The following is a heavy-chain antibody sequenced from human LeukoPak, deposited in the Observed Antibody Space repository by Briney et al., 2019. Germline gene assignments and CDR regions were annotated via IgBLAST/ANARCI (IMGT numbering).Heavy chain of an antibody. D-gene: IGHD2-15*01. V-gene: IGHV4-34*01. CDR1: GGSFSGYY. CDR3: ARGVGYCSGGNCYNWFDP. CDR2: INHSGST. Sequence: SETLSLTCAVYGGSFSGYYWSWIRQPPGKGLEWIGEINHSGSTNYNPSLKSRVTISVDTSKNQFSLKLSSVTAADTAVYYCARGVGYCSGGNCYNWFDPWGQGTLVTVSS. J-gene: IGHJ5*02.